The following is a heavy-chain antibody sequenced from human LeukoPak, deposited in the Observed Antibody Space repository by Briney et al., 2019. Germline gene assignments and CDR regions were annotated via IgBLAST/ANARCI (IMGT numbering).Heavy chain of an antibody. D-gene: IGHD2-2*01. J-gene: IGHJ6*03. V-gene: IGHV3-11*04. CDR1: GFTFSDYY. CDR2: ISSSGYTT. Sequence: PGGSLRLSCAASGFTFSDYYMSWIRQTPGKGLEWVSYISSSGYTTYHADSVKGRFTISRDNSKNTLYPQMNSPRAEDTAVYYCARDHCSSTSCYFYYYYYMDVWGKGTTVTVSS. CDR3: ARDHCSSTSCYFYYYYYMDV.